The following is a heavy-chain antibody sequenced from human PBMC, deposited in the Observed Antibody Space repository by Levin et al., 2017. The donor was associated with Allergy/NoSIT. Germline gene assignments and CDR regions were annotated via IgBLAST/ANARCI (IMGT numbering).Heavy chain of an antibody. D-gene: IGHD3-3*01. J-gene: IGHJ5*02. Sequence: PSETLSLTCAVYGGSFSGYYWSWIRQSPGKGLEWIGEITHTGGTNYNPSLKSRVTMSVVTSKNQFSLKLTSVTAADTAVYYCARSRRYDFWSDYYRWFAPWGQGTLVTVSS. CDR1: GGSFSGYY. CDR3: ARSRRYDFWSDYYRWFAP. CDR2: ITHTGGT. V-gene: IGHV4-34*01.